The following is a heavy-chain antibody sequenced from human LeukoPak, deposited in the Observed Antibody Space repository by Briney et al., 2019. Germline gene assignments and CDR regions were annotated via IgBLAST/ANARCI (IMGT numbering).Heavy chain of an antibody. CDR3: ARGLHGSGINWFDP. CDR1: GFTFSSYS. CDR2: ISSSSSTI. V-gene: IGHV3-48*02. Sequence: PGGSLRLSCAASGFTFSSYSMNWVRQAPGKGLEWVSYISSSSSTIYYADSVKGRFTISRDNAKNSLYLQMNSLRDEDTAVYYCARGLHGSGINWFDPWGQGTLVTVSS. D-gene: IGHD3-10*01. J-gene: IGHJ5*02.